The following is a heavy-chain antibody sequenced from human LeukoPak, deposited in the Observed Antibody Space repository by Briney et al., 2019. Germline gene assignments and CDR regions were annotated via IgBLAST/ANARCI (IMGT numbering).Heavy chain of an antibody. CDR1: GFTFSNYW. J-gene: IGHJ4*02. Sequence: GGSLRLSCAASGFTFSNYWMGWVRQAPGKGLEWVANIKQDGSEKYYVDSVKGRFTISRDNAKKSLYLQMNSLRAEDTAVYYCVRDRYNYGDYPFDYWGQGALVTVSS. V-gene: IGHV3-7*03. CDR3: VRDRYNYGDYPFDY. D-gene: IGHD4-17*01. CDR2: IKQDGSEK.